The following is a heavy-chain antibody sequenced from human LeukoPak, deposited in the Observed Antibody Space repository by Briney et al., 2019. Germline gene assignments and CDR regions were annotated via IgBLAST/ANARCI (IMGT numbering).Heavy chain of an antibody. V-gene: IGHV3-66*01. D-gene: IGHD3-10*01. CDR3: ARDRVSGSGSIDY. J-gene: IGHJ4*02. CDR2: IYSGGST. CDR1: GFTVSSNY. Sequence: QPGGSLRLSCAASGFTVSSNYMRWVRQAPGKGLEWVSVIYSGGSTYYTDSVKGRFTISRDKSKNTLYLQMNSLRVEDTAVYYCARDRVSGSGSIDYWGQGTLVTVSS.